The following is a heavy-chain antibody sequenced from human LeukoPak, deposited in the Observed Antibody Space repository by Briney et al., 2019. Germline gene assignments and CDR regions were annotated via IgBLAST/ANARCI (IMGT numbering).Heavy chain of an antibody. Sequence: GGSLRLSCAASGFTFSSYAMSWVRQAPGKGLEWVSAISVSGGSTYYADSVKGRCTISRDNSKNTLYLQMNSLRAEDTAVYYCALNGGYSGYDYYFDYWGQGTLVTVSS. D-gene: IGHD5-12*01. J-gene: IGHJ4*02. CDR3: ALNGGYSGYDYYFDY. V-gene: IGHV3-23*01. CDR1: GFTFSSYA. CDR2: ISVSGGST.